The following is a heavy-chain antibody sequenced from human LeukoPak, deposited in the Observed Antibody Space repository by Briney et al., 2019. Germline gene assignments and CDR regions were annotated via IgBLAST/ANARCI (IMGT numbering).Heavy chain of an antibody. V-gene: IGHV1-2*02. CDR3: ARDLNRQDDYGAY. CDR2: INPNSGGT. Sequence: ASVKVSCKASGYTFTGYYMHWVRQAPGQGLEWMGWINPNSGGTDYAQKFQGRVTMTRDTSISTAYMELSRLRSDDTAVYYCARDLNRQDDYGAYWGQGTLVTVSS. J-gene: IGHJ4*02. CDR1: GYTFTGYY.